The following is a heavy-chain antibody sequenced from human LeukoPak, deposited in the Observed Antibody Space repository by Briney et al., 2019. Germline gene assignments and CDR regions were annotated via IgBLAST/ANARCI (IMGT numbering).Heavy chain of an antibody. Sequence: GGSLRLSCAASGFAFSSYAMNWVRQAPGKGLEWVAYITNTGRTIYYADSLKGRFTISRDNAKNSLSLQMDSLRAEDTAVYYCARLQKRDSRDYWGQGTLVTVSS. CDR2: ITNTGRTI. J-gene: IGHJ4*02. D-gene: IGHD5-24*01. V-gene: IGHV3-48*03. CDR1: GFAFSSYA. CDR3: ARLQKRDSRDY.